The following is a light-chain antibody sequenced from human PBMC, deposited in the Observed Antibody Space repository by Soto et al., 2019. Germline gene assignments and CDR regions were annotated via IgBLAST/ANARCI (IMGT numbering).Light chain of an antibody. J-gene: IGKJ5*01. CDR1: QSVSSY. Sequence: EIVLTQSPATLSLSPGERATLSCRTSQSVSSYFAWYQQKPCRAPRLLIYDASNRATGIPARFIGSGSGTDFTLTISSLESEYFAVYYCQQLSNWPITFGQGTRLEI. V-gene: IGKV3-11*01. CDR2: DAS. CDR3: QQLSNWPIT.